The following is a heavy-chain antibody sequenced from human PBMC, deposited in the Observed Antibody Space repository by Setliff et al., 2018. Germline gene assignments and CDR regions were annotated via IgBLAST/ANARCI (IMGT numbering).Heavy chain of an antibody. Sequence: TSETLSLTCTVSGDSISSRTHYWSWIRQPAGKGLEWIGQVYTSWSTNYNPSLKSQVTISLDTSKNQFSLNLSSLTAADTAVYYCARVSGFQYMDVWGKGTTVTVSS. D-gene: IGHD3-3*01. J-gene: IGHJ6*03. CDR1: GDSISSRTHY. CDR2: VYTSWST. CDR3: ARVSGFQYMDV. V-gene: IGHV4-61*09.